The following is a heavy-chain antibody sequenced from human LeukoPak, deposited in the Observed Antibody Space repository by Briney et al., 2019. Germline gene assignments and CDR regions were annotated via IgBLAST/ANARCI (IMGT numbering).Heavy chain of an antibody. D-gene: IGHD6-19*01. CDR3: ARGAAPGLRLPHSSGWYSYFDY. CDR1: GGSFSGYY. J-gene: IGHJ4*02. Sequence: PSETLSLTCAVYGGSFSGYYWSWIRQPPGKGLEWIGEITHSGSTNYNPSLKSRVTISVDTSKNQFSLKLSSVTAADTAVYYCARGAAPGLRLPHSSGWYSYFDYWGQGTLVTVSS. V-gene: IGHV4-34*01. CDR2: ITHSGST.